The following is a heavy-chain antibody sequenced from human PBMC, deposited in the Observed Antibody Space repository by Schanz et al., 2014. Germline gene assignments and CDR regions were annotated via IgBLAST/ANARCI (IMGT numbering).Heavy chain of an antibody. V-gene: IGHV3-74*03. CDR1: GFSFSDYG. D-gene: IGHD3-22*01. CDR2: LNGDGSST. J-gene: IGHJ4*02. CDR3: ARDKGGYYPFDY. Sequence: VQLVESGGGVVQPGRSLRLSCAGSGFSFSDYGMHWVRQAPGRGLEWVSRLNGDGSSTTYADSVKGRFTISRDNAKNSLYLQMNSLRAEDTAVYYCARDKGGYYPFDYWGQGSLVTVSS.